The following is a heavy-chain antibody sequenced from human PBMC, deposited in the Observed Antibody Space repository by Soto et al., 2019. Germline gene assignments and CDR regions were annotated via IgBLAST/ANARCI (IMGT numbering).Heavy chain of an antibody. V-gene: IGHV1-69*02. CDR2: IIPILGIA. D-gene: IGHD4-17*01. Sequence: QVQLVQSGAEVKKPGSSVKVSCKASGGTFSSYTISWVRQAPGQGLEWMGRIIPILGIANYAQKFQGRVTMTADKSTSTAYMELSSLRSEDTAVYYCARAPIDSYGDYVDYWGQGTLVTVSS. J-gene: IGHJ4*02. CDR3: ARAPIDSYGDYVDY. CDR1: GGTFSSYT.